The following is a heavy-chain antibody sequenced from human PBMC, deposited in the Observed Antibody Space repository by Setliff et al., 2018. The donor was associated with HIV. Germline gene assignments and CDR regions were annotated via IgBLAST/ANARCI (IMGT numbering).Heavy chain of an antibody. CDR2: FDPEDGET. D-gene: IGHD2-15*01. CDR1: GYTFTSYY. CDR3: AIAPPDFVVVVAATPFDY. V-gene: IGHV1-24*01. Sequence: ASVKVSCKASGYTFTSYYMHWVRQAPGKGLEWMGGFDPEDGETIYAQKFKGRVTMTEDTSTDTAYMELSSLRFEDTAVYYCAIAPPDFVVVVAATPFDYWGQGTLVTVS. J-gene: IGHJ4*02.